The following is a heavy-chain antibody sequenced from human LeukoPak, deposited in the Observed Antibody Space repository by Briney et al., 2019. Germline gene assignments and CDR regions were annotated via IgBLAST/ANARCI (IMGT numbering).Heavy chain of an antibody. Sequence: SETLSLTCTVSSGSIGGYYWTWIRQPPGKGLEWIGYIYISGSTNYNPSLQSRVTISLDASKSQFSLRLNSVTAADTAVYYCGRETRDASGYSRDLWGRGTLVTVSS. CDR2: IYISGST. V-gene: IGHV4-4*09. CDR3: GRETRDASGYSRDL. D-gene: IGHD3-3*01. J-gene: IGHJ2*01. CDR1: SGSIGGYY.